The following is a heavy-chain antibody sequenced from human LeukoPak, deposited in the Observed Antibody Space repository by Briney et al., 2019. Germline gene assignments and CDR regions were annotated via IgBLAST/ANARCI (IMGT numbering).Heavy chain of an antibody. D-gene: IGHD3-22*01. V-gene: IGHV3-23*01. CDR3: AKGLSDAMIVVVITS. CDR1: GFTFSSFA. Sequence: GGSLRLSCAASGFTFSSFAMNWVRQAPGKGLEWVSAISGSGASTYYADSVKGRFTISRDNSKNTLYLQMNSLRAEDTAVYYCAKGLSDAMIVVVITSWGQGTLVTVSS. J-gene: IGHJ4*02. CDR2: ISGSGAST.